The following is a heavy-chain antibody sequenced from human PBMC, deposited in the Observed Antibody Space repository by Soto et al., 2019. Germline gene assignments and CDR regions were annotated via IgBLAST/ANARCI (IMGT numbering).Heavy chain of an antibody. CDR2: IIPIFGTA. V-gene: IGHV1-69*13. CDR3: PTSYSKQYYYYGMDV. J-gene: IGHJ6*02. Sequence: SVKVSCKASGGTFSSYAISWVRQAPGQGLEWMGGIIPIFGTANYAQKFQGRVTITADESTSTAYMELSSLRSEDTAVYYCPTSYSKQYYYYGMDVWGQGTTVTVSS. D-gene: IGHD4-4*01. CDR1: GGTFSSYA.